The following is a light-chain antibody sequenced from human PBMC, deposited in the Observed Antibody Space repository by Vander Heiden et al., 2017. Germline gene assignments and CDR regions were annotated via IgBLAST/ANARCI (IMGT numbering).Light chain of an antibody. Sequence: SVLTQQPTASGTRGQRLPIYCSGSSSNIGSNTVTWHQQLPGTPPTLLIDSDNQRPSGVPDRFSGSKSGTSASLAISGLQSEDEADYYCAAWDDSLNGWVFGGGTKLTVL. CDR2: SDN. J-gene: IGLJ3*02. CDR1: SSNIGSNT. CDR3: AAWDDSLNGWV. V-gene: IGLV1-44*01.